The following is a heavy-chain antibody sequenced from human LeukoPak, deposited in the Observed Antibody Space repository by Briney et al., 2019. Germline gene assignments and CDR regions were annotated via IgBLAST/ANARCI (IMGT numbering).Heavy chain of an antibody. CDR3: ARERGSSWYRGYYYMDV. D-gene: IGHD6-13*01. CDR2: INHSGST. J-gene: IGHJ6*03. V-gene: IGHV4-34*01. CDR1: GGSFSGYY. Sequence: KPSETLSLTCAVYGGSFSGYYWSWIRQPPGKGLEWIGEINHSGSTNYNPSLKSRVTISVDTSKNQFSLKLSSVTAADTAVYYCARERGSSWYRGYYYMDVWGKGTTVTVSS.